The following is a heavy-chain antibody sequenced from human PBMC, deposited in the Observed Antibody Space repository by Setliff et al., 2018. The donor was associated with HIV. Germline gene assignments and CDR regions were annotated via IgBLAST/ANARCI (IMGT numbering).Heavy chain of an antibody. CDR1: GYTFTGYY. CDR2: INPNSGPT. Sequence: ASVKVSCKASGYTFTGYYIHWVRQAPGQGLEWMGRINPNSGPTNYAQKFQGRVTMTRDTSISTAYMELSRLTSEDTAVYYCATDPGRRITFGGVIVNPDYWGQGTLVTVSS. J-gene: IGHJ4*02. V-gene: IGHV1-2*06. D-gene: IGHD3-16*02. CDR3: ATDPGRRITFGGVIVNPDY.